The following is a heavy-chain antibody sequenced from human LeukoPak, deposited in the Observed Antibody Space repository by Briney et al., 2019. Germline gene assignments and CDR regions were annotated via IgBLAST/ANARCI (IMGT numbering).Heavy chain of an antibody. CDR2: ISYDGSNK. V-gene: IGHV3-30*18. CDR3: AKDPGDPLWFGELSGMDV. CDR1: GFTFSSYG. J-gene: IGHJ6*02. Sequence: PGGSLRLSCAASGFTFSSYGMHWVRQAPGKGLEWVAVISYDGSNKYYADSVKGRFTISRDNSKNTLYLQMNSLRAEDTAVYYCAKDPGDPLWFGELSGMDVWGQGTTVTVSS. D-gene: IGHD3-10*01.